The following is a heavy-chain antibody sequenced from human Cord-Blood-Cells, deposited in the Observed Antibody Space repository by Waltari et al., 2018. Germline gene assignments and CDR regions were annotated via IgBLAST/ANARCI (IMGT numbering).Heavy chain of an antibody. CDR1: GGSISSYY. CDR2: IYYVGST. J-gene: IGHJ4*02. Sequence: QVQLQESGPGLVKPSETLSLTCPVSGGSISSYYWSWIRQPPGKGLEWIGYIYYVGSTNYNPSLKSRVTISVDTSKNQFSLKLSSVTAADTAVYYCARSVVPAAKIDYWGQGTLVTVSS. CDR3: ARSVVPAAKIDY. V-gene: IGHV4-59*01. D-gene: IGHD2-2*01.